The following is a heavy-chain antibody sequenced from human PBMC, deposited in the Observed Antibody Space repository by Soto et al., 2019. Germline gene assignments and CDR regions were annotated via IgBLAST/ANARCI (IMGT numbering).Heavy chain of an antibody. V-gene: IGHV3-23*01. J-gene: IGHJ6*02. CDR1: GFTFSSYA. Sequence: EVQLLESGGGLVQPGGSLRLSCAASGFTFSSYAMNWVRQAPGKGLEWVSAISGIGGSTYYADSVKGRFTISRDNSKNTLYLQMNSLRVEDTALYYCASAAREYYYYGMDVWGQGTTVTVSS. CDR3: ASAAREYYYYGMDV. CDR2: ISGIGGST.